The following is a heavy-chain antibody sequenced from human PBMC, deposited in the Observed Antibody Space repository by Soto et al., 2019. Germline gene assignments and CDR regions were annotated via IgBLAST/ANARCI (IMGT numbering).Heavy chain of an antibody. CDR3: AKSWHSSGWKFPNYFDY. D-gene: IGHD6-19*01. V-gene: IGHV3-23*01. Sequence: GGSLRLSCAASGFTFSSYAMSWVRQAPGKGLEWVSAISGSGGSTYYADSVKGRFTISRDNSKNTLYLQMNSLRAEDTAVYYCAKSWHSSGWKFPNYFDYWGQGTLVTVSS. CDR1: GFTFSSYA. CDR2: ISGSGGST. J-gene: IGHJ4*02.